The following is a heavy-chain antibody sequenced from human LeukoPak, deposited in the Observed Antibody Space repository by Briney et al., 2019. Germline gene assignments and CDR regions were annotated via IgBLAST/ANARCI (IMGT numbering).Heavy chain of an antibody. V-gene: IGHV4-39*07. Sequence: SQTRSLTCTLSGASISSSSYYWGWIRQPPGKGLEWIGSIYYSGSTYYNPSLKSRVTISVDTSKNQFSLKLSSVTAADTAVYYCAREIVVVPAALKFYYMDVWGKGTTVTISS. CDR1: GASISSSSYY. J-gene: IGHJ6*03. D-gene: IGHD2-2*01. CDR2: IYYSGST. CDR3: AREIVVVPAALKFYYMDV.